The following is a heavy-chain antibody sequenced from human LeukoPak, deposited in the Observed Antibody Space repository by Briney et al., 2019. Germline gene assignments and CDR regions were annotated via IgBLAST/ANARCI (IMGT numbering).Heavy chain of an antibody. CDR2: ISGSGGST. CDR1: GFTFSSYA. D-gene: IGHD3-3*01. Sequence: RTGGSLRLSCAASGFTFSSYAMSWVRQAPGKGLEWVSAISGSGGSTYYADSVKGRFTISRDNSKNTLYLQMNSLRAEDTAVYYCAKEESPYYDFWSGYWYYYYYYGMDVWGQGTTVTVSS. J-gene: IGHJ6*02. CDR3: AKEESPYYDFWSGYWYYYYYYGMDV. V-gene: IGHV3-23*01.